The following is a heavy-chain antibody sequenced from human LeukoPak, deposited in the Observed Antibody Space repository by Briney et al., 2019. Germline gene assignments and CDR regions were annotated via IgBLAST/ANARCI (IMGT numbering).Heavy chain of an antibody. CDR1: GYTLTSYA. Sequence: GASVKVSCKASGYTLTSYAMRWVRQAPGQRLEWMGWINAGNGNTKYSQKFQGGVTITRDTSASTAYMELNSLRAEDTAVYYCARSSGEAWVWFGESFDYWGQGTLVTVSS. J-gene: IGHJ4*02. CDR2: INAGNGNT. CDR3: ARSSGEAWVWFGESFDY. D-gene: IGHD3-10*01. V-gene: IGHV1-3*01.